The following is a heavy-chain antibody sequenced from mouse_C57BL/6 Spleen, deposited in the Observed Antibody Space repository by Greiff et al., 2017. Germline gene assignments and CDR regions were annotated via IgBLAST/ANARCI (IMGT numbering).Heavy chain of an antibody. J-gene: IGHJ2*01. V-gene: IGHV5-9-1*02. CDR1: GFTFSSYA. CDR3: TRDYYGSSYPYYFDY. CDR2: ISSGGDYI. Sequence: EVKLMESGEGLVKPGGSLKLSCAASGFTFSSYAMSWVRQTPEKRLEWVAYISSGGDYIYYADTVKGRFTISRDNARNTLYLQMSSLKSEDTAMYYCTRDYYGSSYPYYFDYWGQGTTLTVSS. D-gene: IGHD1-1*01.